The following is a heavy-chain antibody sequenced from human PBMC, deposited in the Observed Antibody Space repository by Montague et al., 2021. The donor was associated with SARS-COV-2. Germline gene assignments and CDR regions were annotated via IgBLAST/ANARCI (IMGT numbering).Heavy chain of an antibody. V-gene: IGHV3-48*03. CDR3: TRDYRSVVGDGLDI. CDR1: GCTFSYYD. D-gene: IGHD3-16*02. J-gene: IGHJ3*02. CDR2: ISTSAYTT. Sequence: SLRLSCAASGCTFSYYDMNWVRQAPGKGPEWISYISTSAYTTSYAGSVKGRFTISRDNGKNSLYLQMNSLRVEDTAVYYCTRDYRSVVGDGLDIWGQGTKVTVSS.